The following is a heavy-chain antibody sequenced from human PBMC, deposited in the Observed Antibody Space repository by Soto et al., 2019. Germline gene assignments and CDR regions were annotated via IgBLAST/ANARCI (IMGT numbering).Heavy chain of an antibody. V-gene: IGHV4-39*01. D-gene: IGHD4-17*01. J-gene: IGHJ4*02. CDR3: VSQRTTVPTQAYFDY. CDR2: VYYRGRS. Sequence: SDTMSLTCPVSGGSVTDSSYYWGWMRQSPGKGLEWIGSVYYRGRSYSKSSVKSRVTISVDTSKNRFSLSLNSVTASDTAVYFCVSQRTTVPTQAYFDYWGPGDLVTVSS. CDR1: GGSVTDSSYY.